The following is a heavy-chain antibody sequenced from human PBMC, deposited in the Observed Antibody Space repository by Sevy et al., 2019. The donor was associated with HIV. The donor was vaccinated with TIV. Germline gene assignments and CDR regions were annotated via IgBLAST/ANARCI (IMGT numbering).Heavy chain of an antibody. D-gene: IGHD3-9*01. V-gene: IGHV1-2*06. J-gene: IGHJ4*02. CDR1: GYTFTGYY. CDR2: INPNSGGT. Sequence: ASVKVSCKASGYTFTGYYMHWVRQAPGQGLEWMGRINPNSGGTNYAQKFQGRVTMTRDTSISTAYMELSRLRSDDTAVYYCARVSEYYDILTGYPPLLVGYFDYWGQGTLVTVSS. CDR3: ARVSEYYDILTGYPPLLVGYFDY.